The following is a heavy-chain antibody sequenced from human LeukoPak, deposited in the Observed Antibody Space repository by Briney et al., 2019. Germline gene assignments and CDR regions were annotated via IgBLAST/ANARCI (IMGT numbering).Heavy chain of an antibody. D-gene: IGHD3-10*01. CDR3: ARDRGHFDY. CDR2: IYYSGST. Sequence: SETLSLTCTVSGGSISSYYWSWIRQPPGKGLEWIGYIYYSGSTNYNPSLKSRVTISVDTSKNQLSLKLSSVTAADTAVYYCARDRGHFDYWGQGTLVTVSS. CDR1: GGSISSYY. V-gene: IGHV4-59*01. J-gene: IGHJ4*02.